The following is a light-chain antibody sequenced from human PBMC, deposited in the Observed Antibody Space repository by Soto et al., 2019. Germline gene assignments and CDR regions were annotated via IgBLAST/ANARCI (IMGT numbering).Light chain of an antibody. J-gene: IGKJ3*01. CDR1: ESLSSAY. CDR2: GAS. CDR3: QQYNNWPFT. V-gene: IGKV3-20*01. Sequence: EIVLTQSPGTLSLSPGERATLSCRASESLSSAYLAWYQQKPGQAPRLLLYGASTRATGIPDRFSGSGSGTDFTLTISRLEPEDFAVYYCQQYNNWPFTFGPGTKVDIK.